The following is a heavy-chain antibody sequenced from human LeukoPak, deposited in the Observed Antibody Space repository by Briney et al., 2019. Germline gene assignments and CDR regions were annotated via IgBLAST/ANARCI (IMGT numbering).Heavy chain of an antibody. V-gene: IGHV3-23*01. CDR3: APLGGYSGSDY. CDR1: GFTFSSYA. Sequence: GGSLRLSCAASGFTFSSYAMSWVRQAPGKGLEWVSAISGSGGSTYYADSVKGQFTISRDNSKNTLYLQMNSLRAEDTAVYYCAPLGGYSGSDYWGQGTLVTVSS. CDR2: ISGSGGST. J-gene: IGHJ4*02. D-gene: IGHD3-10*01.